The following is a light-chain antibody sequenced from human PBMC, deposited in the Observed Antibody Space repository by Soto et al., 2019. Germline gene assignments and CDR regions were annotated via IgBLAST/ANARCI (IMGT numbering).Light chain of an antibody. CDR1: QPISSW. CDR3: QHGYKFPLA. J-gene: IGKJ1*01. CDR2: PAS. V-gene: IGKV1-12*01. Sequence: DIQMTQSPSSISASVGDRVTITCRASQPISSWLAWYQQVHGQAPYLLIYPASTLQSGVPSRFIGSGSGTDFTLTISSLQPEDFATYYCQHGYKFPLAFCHGTRVEI.